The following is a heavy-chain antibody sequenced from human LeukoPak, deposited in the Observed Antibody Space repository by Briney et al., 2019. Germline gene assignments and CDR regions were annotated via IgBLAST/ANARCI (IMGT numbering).Heavy chain of an antibody. J-gene: IGHJ4*02. CDR1: GGSFSGYY. V-gene: IGHV3-66*01. Sequence: ETLSLTCAVYGGSFSGYYWSWVRQAPGKGLEWVSVIYSGGSTYYADSVKGRFTISRDNSKNTLYLQMNSLRAEDTAVYYCARDWTYSNYEDYWGQGTLVTVSS. CDR3: ARDWTYSNYEDY. CDR2: IYSGGST. D-gene: IGHD4-11*01.